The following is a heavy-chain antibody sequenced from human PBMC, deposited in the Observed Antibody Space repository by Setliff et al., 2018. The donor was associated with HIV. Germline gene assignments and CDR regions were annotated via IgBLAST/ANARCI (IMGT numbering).Heavy chain of an antibody. CDR1: GFTFSSYG. D-gene: IGHD3-10*01. J-gene: IGHJ4*02. CDR2: ISNNGGIT. Sequence: PVGSLRLSCAASGFTFSSYGMHWVRQAPGKGLEYVSAISNNGGITYYGDSVKGRFTISRDNSKNTLYLQMGSLRPEDMAVYYCARAEQRYYGSGKGYYFDYWGPGTLVTVSS. V-gene: IGHV3-64*02. CDR3: ARAEQRYYGSGKGYYFDY.